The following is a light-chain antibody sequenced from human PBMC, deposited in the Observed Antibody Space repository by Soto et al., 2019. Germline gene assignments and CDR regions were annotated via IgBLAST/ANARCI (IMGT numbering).Light chain of an antibody. V-gene: IGKV1-39*01. CDR2: AAS. J-gene: IGKJ2*01. CDR3: QQTASTPYT. Sequence: DTQMTQSPSSLSASVGDRVTITCRASQSINTYLYWYQQKPGEAPNLLIYAASSLQSGVPPRFSGSGSETHFTLTINSLQPEDFATYYCQQTASTPYTFGQGT. CDR1: QSINTY.